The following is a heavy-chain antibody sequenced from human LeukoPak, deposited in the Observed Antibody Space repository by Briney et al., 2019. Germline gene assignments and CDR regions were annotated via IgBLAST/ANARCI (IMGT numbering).Heavy chain of an antibody. CDR3: ARWRLPKYYFDY. J-gene: IGHJ4*02. V-gene: IGHV1-18*01. CDR1: GYTFTSYV. D-gene: IGHD2-15*01. Sequence: ASVKVSCKASGYTFTSYVISWVRQAPGQGLEWMGWISAYNGNTNYAQKLQGRVTMATDTSTSTAYMELRSLRSDDTAVYYCARWRLPKYYFDYWGQGTLVTVS. CDR2: ISAYNGNT.